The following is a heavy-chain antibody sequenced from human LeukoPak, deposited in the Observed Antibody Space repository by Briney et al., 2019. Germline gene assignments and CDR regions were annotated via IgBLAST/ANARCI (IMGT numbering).Heavy chain of an antibody. Sequence: NPSETLSLTCTVSGGSISSSSAYWGWIRQPPGKGLEWIGSIYYSKNTHYNPSLKSRVTISADTSKNQFSLTLGSVSATDTAVYYCVSPRGFSYGYFDYWGQGTLVTVSS. J-gene: IGHJ4*02. CDR2: IYYSKNT. V-gene: IGHV4-39*01. CDR1: GGSISSSSAY. D-gene: IGHD5-18*01. CDR3: VSPRGFSYGYFDY.